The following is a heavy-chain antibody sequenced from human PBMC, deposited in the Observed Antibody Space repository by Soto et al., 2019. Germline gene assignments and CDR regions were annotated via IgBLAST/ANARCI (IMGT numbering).Heavy chain of an antibody. CDR2: IYHSGST. J-gene: IGHJ4*02. D-gene: IGHD4-17*01. Sequence: SETLSLTCAVSGGSISSGGYSWSWIRQPPGKGLEWIGYIYHSGSTYYNPSLKSRVTISVDRSKNQFSLKLSSVTAADTAVYYCARGEVRWHDFDYWGQGTLVTVSS. CDR1: GGSISSGGYS. CDR3: ARGEVRWHDFDY. V-gene: IGHV4-30-2*01.